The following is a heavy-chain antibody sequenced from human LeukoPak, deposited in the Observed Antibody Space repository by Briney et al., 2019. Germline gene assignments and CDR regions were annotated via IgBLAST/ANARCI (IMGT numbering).Heavy chain of an antibody. J-gene: IGHJ4*02. V-gene: IGHV3-23*01. CDR3: AKESYGVEFDY. CDR2: ISVSGVST. D-gene: IGHD5-18*01. CDR1: GFTFSSYA. Sequence: GGSLRLSCAASGFTFSSYAMSWVRQAPGKGLEWVSAISVSGVSTYYADSVEGRFTIFRDNSKNTLYLQMNSLRAQDTAVYYCAKESYGVEFDYWGQGTLVTVSS.